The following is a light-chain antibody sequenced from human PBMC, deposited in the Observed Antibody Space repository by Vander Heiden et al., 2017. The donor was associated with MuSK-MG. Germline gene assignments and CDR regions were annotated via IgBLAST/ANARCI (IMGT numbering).Light chain of an antibody. CDR3: QQYSAWPL. V-gene: IGKV3-15*01. Sequence: EIVMTQSPGTLSVSPGERATLSCRPSPSVSSNLAGYQQKPGQAPRLLIYGASTRATGIPARFSGSGSGTEFTLTISSLQSEDFAVYYCQQYSAWPLFGGGTKVEIK. CDR1: PSVSSN. J-gene: IGKJ4*01. CDR2: GAS.